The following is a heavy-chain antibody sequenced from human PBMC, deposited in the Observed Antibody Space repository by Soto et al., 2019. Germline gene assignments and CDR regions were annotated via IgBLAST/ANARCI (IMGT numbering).Heavy chain of an antibody. CDR3: AASIFYYGMDV. J-gene: IGHJ6*02. Sequence: PGESLRISCKGFGYTFTNYWIGWVRQMPGKGPEWMGIIYPGDSDTKYNPWFQGQVTISADKSITTTYLHWSSLKASDTAIYYCAASIFYYGMDVWGHGTTVTVS. CDR2: IYPGDSDT. V-gene: IGHV5-51*01. CDR1: GYTFTNYW.